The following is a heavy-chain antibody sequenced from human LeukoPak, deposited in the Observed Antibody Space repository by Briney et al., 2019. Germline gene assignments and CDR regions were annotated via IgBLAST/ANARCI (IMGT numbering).Heavy chain of an antibody. J-gene: IGHJ4*02. D-gene: IGHD3-3*01. CDR2: IYHSGST. CDR3: ASSGAVITSRHY. V-gene: IGHV4-38-2*02. CDR1: GYYISSGYY. Sequence: SETLSLTCTVSGYYISSGYYWGWIRQPPGKGLEWIGSIYHSGSTYYNPSLKSRVTISVDTSKNQFSLKLSSVTAADTAVYYCASSGAVITSRHYWGQGTLVTVSS.